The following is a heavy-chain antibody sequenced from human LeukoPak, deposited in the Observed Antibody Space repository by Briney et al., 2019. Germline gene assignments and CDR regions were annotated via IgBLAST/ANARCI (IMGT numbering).Heavy chain of an antibody. J-gene: IGHJ6*02. CDR3: AKVHYGGLYYYGMDV. D-gene: IGHD4-23*01. CDR2: VSGSGDNT. V-gene: IGHV3-23*01. CDR1: GFTFNNYA. Sequence: GGSLRLSCAASGFTFNNYAMTWVRQAPGKGLEWVSVVSGSGDNTNYADSVKGRFTISRDNSKNTLFLQMNSLRTEDTAVYYCAKVHYGGLYYYGMDVWGQGTTVTVSS.